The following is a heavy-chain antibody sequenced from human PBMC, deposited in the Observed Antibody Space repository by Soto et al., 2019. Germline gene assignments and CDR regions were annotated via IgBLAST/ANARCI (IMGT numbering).Heavy chain of an antibody. CDR3: AHRVLRTVFGLVTTTAIYFDF. D-gene: IGHD3-3*01. Sequence: QITLKESGPTVVKPTETLTLTCTFSGFSLTTSGVGVGWVRQSPGKAPEWLALIYWDDAKRYSTSLNSRLIITKDTSKNQVVLTMANVDPADTATYYCAHRVLRTVFGLVTTTAIYFDFWGPGTPVVVSS. CDR1: GFSLTTSGVG. CDR2: IYWDDAK. V-gene: IGHV2-5*02. J-gene: IGHJ4*02.